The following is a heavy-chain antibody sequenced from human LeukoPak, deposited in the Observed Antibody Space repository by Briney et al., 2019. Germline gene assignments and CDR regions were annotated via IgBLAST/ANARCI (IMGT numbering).Heavy chain of an antibody. J-gene: IGHJ3*02. CDR2: ILGSGDT. V-gene: IGHV3-53*01. Sequence: TGGSLRLSCAASGFTVTSNYMSWVRQAPGKGLEWVSTILGSGDTCYADSVKGRFTISRDNSKNTLYLQMNSLRAEDTAVYYCAKEVVGATTAFDIWGQGTMVTVSS. CDR1: GFTVTSNY. CDR3: AKEVVGATTAFDI. D-gene: IGHD1-26*01.